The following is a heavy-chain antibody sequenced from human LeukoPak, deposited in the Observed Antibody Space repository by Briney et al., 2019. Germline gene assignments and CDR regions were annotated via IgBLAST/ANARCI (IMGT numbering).Heavy chain of an antibody. J-gene: IGHJ3*02. CDR3: AKDVLEEAAAAPDAFDI. V-gene: IGHV3-23*01. CDR1: GFTFSSYA. CDR2: ISGSGGST. D-gene: IGHD6-13*01. Sequence: AGGSLRLSCAASGFTFSSYAMSWVRQAPGKGLEWVSAISGSGGSTYYADSVKGRFTISRDNPKNTLYLQMNSLRAEDTAVYYCAKDVLEEAAAAPDAFDIWGQGTMVTVSS.